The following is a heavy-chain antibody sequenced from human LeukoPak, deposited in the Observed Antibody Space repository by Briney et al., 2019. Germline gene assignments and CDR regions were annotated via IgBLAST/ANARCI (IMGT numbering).Heavy chain of an antibody. CDR2: IYTGGNT. V-gene: IGHV4-4*07. CDR1: GGSISSYY. D-gene: IGHD2-2*01. Sequence: SETLSLTCTVSGGSISSYYWSWIRQPAGKGLEWIGRIYTGGNTNYNPSLKSRVTLSVYTSKRQFSLKLTSVTAADTAMYYCASSFAVAGFYHGMDVWGQGTTVTVSS. J-gene: IGHJ6*02. CDR3: ASSFAVAGFYHGMDV.